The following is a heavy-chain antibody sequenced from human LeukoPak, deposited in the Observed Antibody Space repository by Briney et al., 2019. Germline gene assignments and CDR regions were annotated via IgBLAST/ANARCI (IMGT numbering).Heavy chain of an antibody. CDR1: GFTFSSYA. CDR2: ISYDGSNK. D-gene: IGHD1-26*01. V-gene: IGHV3-30-3*01. CDR3: ARELSGSYLKSYYYYGMDV. J-gene: IGHJ6*02. Sequence: GRSLRLSCAASGFTFSSYAMHWVPQAPGKGLEWGAVISYDGSNKYYADSVKGRFTISRDNSKNTLYLKMTSLRAEDTAVYYCARELSGSYLKSYYYYGMDVWGQGTTVTVSS.